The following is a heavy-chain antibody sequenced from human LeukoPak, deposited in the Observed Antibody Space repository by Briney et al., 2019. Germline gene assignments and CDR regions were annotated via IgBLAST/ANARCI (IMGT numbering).Heavy chain of an antibody. Sequence: SETLSLTCTVSGGSISSYYWSWIRQPPGKGLEWIGYIYYSGSTNYNPSLKSRVTISVDTSKNQFSLKLSSVTAADTAVYYCARVRDIAVAGSWFDPWGQGTLVTVSS. D-gene: IGHD6-19*01. V-gene: IGHV4-59*01. CDR1: GGSISSYY. CDR3: ARVRDIAVAGSWFDP. J-gene: IGHJ5*02. CDR2: IYYSGST.